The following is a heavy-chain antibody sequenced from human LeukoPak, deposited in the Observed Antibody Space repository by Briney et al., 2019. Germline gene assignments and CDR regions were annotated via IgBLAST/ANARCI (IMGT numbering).Heavy chain of an antibody. J-gene: IGHJ4*02. CDR3: ARISSDWPHYYFDY. D-gene: IGHD6-19*01. Sequence: SETLSLTCTVSGHSISSAYYWGWIRQPPGKGLEWIGSLYHSGSTYYNPSLKSRVTISLDTSKNQFSLKLRSVTAADTAVYYCARISSDWPHYYFDYWGQGILVTVSS. V-gene: IGHV4-38-2*02. CDR2: LYHSGST. CDR1: GHSISSAYY.